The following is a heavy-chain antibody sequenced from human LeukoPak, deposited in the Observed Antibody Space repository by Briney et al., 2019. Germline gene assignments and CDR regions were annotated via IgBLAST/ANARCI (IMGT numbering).Heavy chain of an antibody. CDR2: IRSDGGAT. CDR3: AKSDWFDP. V-gene: IGHV3-74*01. J-gene: IGHJ5*02. CDR1: GFTFGTYW. Sequence: GGSLRLSCATSGFTFGTYWMNWLRQAPGKGLVWVSRIRSDGGATTYAESVKGRFTISRDNARNTLYLQMNSLRVDDTAVYYCAKSDWFDPCGRGILVTVSS.